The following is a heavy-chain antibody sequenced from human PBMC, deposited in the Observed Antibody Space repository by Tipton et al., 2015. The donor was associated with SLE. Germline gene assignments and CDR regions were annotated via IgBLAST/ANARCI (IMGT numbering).Heavy chain of an antibody. CDR2: IRSKAYGGTT. D-gene: IGHD3-9*01. CDR1: GFTFGDYA. J-gene: IGHJ4*02. Sequence: SLRLSCTASGFTFGDYAMSWVRQAPGKGLEWVGFIRSKAYGGTTEYAASVKGRFTISRDDSKSIAYLQMNSLKTEDTAVYYCTRDQVLRYFDWLLSFDYWGQGTLVTVSS. V-gene: IGHV3-49*04. CDR3: TRDQVLRYFDWLLSFDY.